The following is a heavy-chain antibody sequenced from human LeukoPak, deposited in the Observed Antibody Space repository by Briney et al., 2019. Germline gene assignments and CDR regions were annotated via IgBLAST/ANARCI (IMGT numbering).Heavy chain of an antibody. J-gene: IGHJ4*02. V-gene: IGHV4-59*08. D-gene: IGHD1-26*01. CDR1: GGSISSYY. CDR2: IYYSGST. CDR3: ERQVGLYYFDY. Sequence: SETLSLTCTVSGGSISSYYWSWIRQPPGKGLEWIGYIYYSGSTNYNPSLKSRVTISVDTSKNQFSLKLSSVTAADTAVYYCERQVGLYYFDYWGQGTLVTVSS.